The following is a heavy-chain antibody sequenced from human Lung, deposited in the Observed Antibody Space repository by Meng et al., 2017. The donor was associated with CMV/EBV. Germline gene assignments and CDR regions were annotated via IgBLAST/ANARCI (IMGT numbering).Heavy chain of an antibody. J-gene: IGHJ4*02. D-gene: IGHD3-3*01. V-gene: IGHV4-59*01. Sequence: SXTXSLXCTISGGSISSYYWSWIRQPPGKGLEWIGNIYYSGGANYNPSLKSPVTMSVDTFKNQFSLKLSSVTAADTAVYYCTRETGETFWSGSHDSWGQGKXVTVSS. CDR2: IYYSGGA. CDR1: GGSISSYY. CDR3: TRETGETFWSGSHDS.